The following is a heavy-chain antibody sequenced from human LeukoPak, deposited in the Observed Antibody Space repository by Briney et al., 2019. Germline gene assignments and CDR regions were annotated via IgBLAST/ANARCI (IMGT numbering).Heavy chain of an antibody. CDR1: GFTFNSYW. CDR3: ARRGLSFGVATSYNWFDP. Sequence: GGSLRLSCAASGFTFNSYWMSWVRQAPGKGLEWVANIKQDGSEKYYVDSVKGRFTISRDNAKNSLYLQMNSLRAEDTAVYFCARRGLSFGVATSYNWFDPWGQGSLVTVSS. J-gene: IGHJ5*02. CDR2: IKQDGSEK. V-gene: IGHV3-7*03. D-gene: IGHD3-3*01.